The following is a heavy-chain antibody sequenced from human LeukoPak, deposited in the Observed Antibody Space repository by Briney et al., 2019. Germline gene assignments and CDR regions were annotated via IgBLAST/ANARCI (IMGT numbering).Heavy chain of an antibody. CDR3: AKDLGHCGWTHYFDY. Sequence: GGSLRLSCAASGFTFSSYAMSWVRQAPGKGLEWVSAISGSGGITYYADSVKGRLTISRDYSKNTLYLQMNSLRAEDTAIYYCAKDLGHCGWTHYFDYWGQGTLVTVSS. J-gene: IGHJ4*02. V-gene: IGHV3-23*01. D-gene: IGHD6-19*01. CDR1: GFTFSSYA. CDR2: ISGSGGIT.